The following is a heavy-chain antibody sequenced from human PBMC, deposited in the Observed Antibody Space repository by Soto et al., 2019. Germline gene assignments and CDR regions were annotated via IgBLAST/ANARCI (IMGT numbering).Heavy chain of an antibody. Sequence: GGSLRLSCAASGFTFSSYAMSWVRQAPGKGLEWVSAISGSGGSTYYADSVKGRFTISRDNAKNTLYLQMNSLRAEDTAVYYCAKGMAPRVPGGLYRNGMDVWGQGTMVTVPS. D-gene: IGHD1-26*01. CDR1: GFTFSSYA. J-gene: IGHJ6*02. CDR2: ISGSGGST. CDR3: AKGMAPRVPGGLYRNGMDV. V-gene: IGHV3-23*01.